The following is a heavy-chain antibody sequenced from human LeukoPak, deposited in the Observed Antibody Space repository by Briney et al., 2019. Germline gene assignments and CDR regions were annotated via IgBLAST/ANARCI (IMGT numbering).Heavy chain of an antibody. CDR3: AKGGLYCSSITCFYYFDY. CDR1: GFTFSSYG. Sequence: GGSLRLSCAASGFTFSSYGMHWVRQAPGKGLEWVAVISYDGSNKYYADSVKGRFTISRDNSKNTLYLQMNSLRAEDTAVYYCAKGGLYCSSITCFYYFDYWGQGTLVTVSS. J-gene: IGHJ4*02. CDR2: ISYDGSNK. V-gene: IGHV3-30*18. D-gene: IGHD2-2*01.